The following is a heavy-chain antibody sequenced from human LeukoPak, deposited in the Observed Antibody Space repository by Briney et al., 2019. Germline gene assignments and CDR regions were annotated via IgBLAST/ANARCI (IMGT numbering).Heavy chain of an antibody. CDR1: GFTFSSYW. CDR3: AKADYDSFFDY. Sequence: PGGSLRLSCGAPGFTFSSYWMSWVRQAPGKGLEWVANIKQDGSEKYYVDSVKGRFTISRDNAKNSLYLQMNSLRAEDTAVYYCAKADYDSFFDYWGQGTLVTVSS. J-gene: IGHJ4*02. D-gene: IGHD3-22*01. CDR2: IKQDGSEK. V-gene: IGHV3-7*03.